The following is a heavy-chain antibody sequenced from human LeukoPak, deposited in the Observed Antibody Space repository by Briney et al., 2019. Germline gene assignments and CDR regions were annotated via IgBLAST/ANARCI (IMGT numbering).Heavy chain of an antibody. D-gene: IGHD3-3*01. Sequence: SETLSLTCTVSGGSISSYYWSWIRQPPGKGLEWIGYIYYSGSTNYNPSLKSRVTISVDTSKNQFSLKLSSVTAADTAVYYCARVKVDYDFWSGYDYWGQGTLVTVSS. CDR1: GGSISSYY. CDR2: IYYSGST. J-gene: IGHJ4*02. CDR3: ARVKVDYDFWSGYDY. V-gene: IGHV4-59*01.